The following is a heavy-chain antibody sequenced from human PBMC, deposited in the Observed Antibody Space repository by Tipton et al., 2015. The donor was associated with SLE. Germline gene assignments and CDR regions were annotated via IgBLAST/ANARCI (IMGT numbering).Heavy chain of an antibody. J-gene: IGHJ4*02. Sequence: TLSLTCTVSGGSIFSYYWSWIRQHPGKRLEWIGYIYFSGSATYNPSLKSRVTMSVDTSKSQFSLRLTSVTAADTAFYYCARSRGTARDWWGQGTLVSVSS. V-gene: IGHV4-59*01. CDR3: ARSRGTARDW. D-gene: IGHD3/OR15-3a*01. CDR2: IYFSGSA. CDR1: GGSIFSYY.